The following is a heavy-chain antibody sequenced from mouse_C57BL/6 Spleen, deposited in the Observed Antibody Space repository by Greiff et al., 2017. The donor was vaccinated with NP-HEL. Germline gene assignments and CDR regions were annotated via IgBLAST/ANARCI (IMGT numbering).Heavy chain of an antibody. CDR2: ISYSGST. J-gene: IGHJ3*01. CDR1: GYSITSGYD. CDR3: ARDGGLGFAY. Sequence: EVQLQQSGPGMVKPSQSLSLTCTVTGYSITSGYDWHWIRHFPGNKLEWMGYISYSGSTNYNPSLKSRISITHDTSKNHFFLKLNSVTTEDTATYYCARDGGLGFAYWGQGTLVTVSA. V-gene: IGHV3-1*01.